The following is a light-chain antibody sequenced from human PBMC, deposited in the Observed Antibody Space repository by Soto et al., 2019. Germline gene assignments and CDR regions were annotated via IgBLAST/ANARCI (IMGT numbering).Light chain of an antibody. CDR1: QSVSSN. Sequence: EIVMTQSPATLSVSPGERATLSCRASQSVSSNLAWYQQKPGQAPRLLIYGASTRATGIPARFSGSGSGTEFTLTISSLQSEDFALYYCQQTNNLPLTFGGGTKVEI. V-gene: IGKV3-15*01. J-gene: IGKJ4*01. CDR3: QQTNNLPLT. CDR2: GAS.